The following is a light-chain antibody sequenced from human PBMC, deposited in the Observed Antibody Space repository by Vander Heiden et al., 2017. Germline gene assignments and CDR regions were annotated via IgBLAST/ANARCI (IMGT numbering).Light chain of an antibody. CDR2: TSS. J-gene: IGKJ4*01. V-gene: IGKV1-39*01. CDR1: QSIRSY. Sequence: DIQMTQSPSSLSASVGDRVTITCRASQSIRSYLNWYQQKPGKAPKLLIYTSSTLESGVPSRFSGSGSGTDFTLSISSLQPEDFPTYYCQQSYSIPHTFGGGTKVEIK. CDR3: QQSYSIPHT.